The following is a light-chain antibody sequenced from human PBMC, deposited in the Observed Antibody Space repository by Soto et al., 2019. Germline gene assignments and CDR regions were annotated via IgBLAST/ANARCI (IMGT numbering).Light chain of an antibody. J-gene: IGKJ1*01. V-gene: IGKV1-5*03. CDR2: KAS. CDR1: HSLNRDY. Sequence: IQMTQSPSTLSASLGDRVTMTCRASHSLNRDYLAWYQQKPGKAPKLLIYKASTLETDVPSRFSGGGSGTAFTLTISSLQADDFATYYYHQYDSYPRTFGQGTKVDIK. CDR3: HQYDSYPRT.